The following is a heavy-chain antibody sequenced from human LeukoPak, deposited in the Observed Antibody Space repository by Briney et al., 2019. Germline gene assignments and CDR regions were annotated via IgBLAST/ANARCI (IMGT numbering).Heavy chain of an antibody. CDR1: GGSFSDNF. V-gene: IGHV4-34*01. CDR3: ARAASSVDYSGSYSPFDY. CDR2: INHSGST. D-gene: IGHD1-26*01. J-gene: IGHJ4*02. Sequence: PSETLSLTCAVYGGSFSDNFWSWIRQPPGKGLEWIGEINHSGSTNYNPSLKTRLTISVDTPKNQFSLKLSSVTAADTAVYYCARAASSVDYSGSYSPFDYWDQGTLVTVSS.